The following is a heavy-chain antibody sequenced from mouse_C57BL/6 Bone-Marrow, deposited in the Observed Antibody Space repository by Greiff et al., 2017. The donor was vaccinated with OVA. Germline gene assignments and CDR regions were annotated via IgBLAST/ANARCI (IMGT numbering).Heavy chain of an antibody. Sequence: QVQLKQPGAELVKPGASVKMSCKASGYTFTSYWITWVKQRPGQGLEWIGVIDPSDSYTNYNQKFKGKATLTVDTSSSTAYMQLSSLTSEDSAVYYCARGELLLRYDYWGQGTTLTVSS. CDR2: IDPSDSYT. CDR1: GYTFTSYW. V-gene: IGHV1-69*02. CDR3: ARGELLLRYDY. D-gene: IGHD1-1*01. J-gene: IGHJ2*01.